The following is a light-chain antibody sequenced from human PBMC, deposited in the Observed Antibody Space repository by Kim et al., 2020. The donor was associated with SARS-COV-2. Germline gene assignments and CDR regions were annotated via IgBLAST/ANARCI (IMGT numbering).Light chain of an antibody. CDR2: SNT. Sequence: GQGVTFSCSGSRSNIGSNSVDWYQQLPGTAPKLLIYSNTQRPSGVPDRISGSKSGTSASLAISGLQSEDEADYYCAAWDDSLNGVVFGGGTQLTVL. V-gene: IGLV1-44*01. CDR3: AAWDDSLNGVV. CDR1: RSNIGSNS. J-gene: IGLJ2*01.